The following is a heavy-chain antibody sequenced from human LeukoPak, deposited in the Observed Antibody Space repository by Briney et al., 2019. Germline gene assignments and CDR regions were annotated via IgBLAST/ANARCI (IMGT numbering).Heavy chain of an antibody. D-gene: IGHD3-22*01. V-gene: IGHV3-43*01. J-gene: IGHJ4*02. Sequence: GGSLRLPCAASGFTFSTYSMNWVRQAPGKGLEWVSLISWDGGSTYYADSVKGRFTISRDNSKNSLYLQMNSLRTEDTALYYCAKNIAAAWGSGYVWGQGTLVTVSS. CDR2: ISWDGGST. CDR3: AKNIAAAWGSGYV. CDR1: GFTFSTYS.